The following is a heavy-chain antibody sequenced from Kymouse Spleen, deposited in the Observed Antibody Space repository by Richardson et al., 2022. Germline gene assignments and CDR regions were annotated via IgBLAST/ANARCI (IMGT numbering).Heavy chain of an antibody. D-gene: IGHD6-13*01. CDR3: ARLYSSSWYGFDY. J-gene: IGHJ4*02. CDR2: IYYSGST. CDR1: GGSISSSSYY. V-gene: IGHV4-39*01. Sequence: QLQLQESGPGLVKPSETLSLTCTVSGGSISSSSYYWGWIRQPPGKGLEWIGSIYYSGSTYYNPSLKSRVTISVDTSKNQFSLKLSSVTAADTAVYYCARLYSSSWYGFDYWGQGTLVTVSS.